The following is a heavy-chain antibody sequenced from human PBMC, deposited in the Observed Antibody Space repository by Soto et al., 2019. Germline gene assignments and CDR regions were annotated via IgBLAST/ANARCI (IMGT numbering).Heavy chain of an antibody. CDR3: AMYYGHGQDY. J-gene: IGHJ4*02. CDR2: ISYGGTT. CDR1: GASVTNYY. Sequence: QVQLHQSGPGLVKPSETLSLTCSGSGASVTNYYWSWIRQSPGKGLEWIGYISYGGTTNFNSSLKGRVTVSVDMSKNQSSLTLNSVTAANTAVYYCAMYYGHGQDYWGQGTLVTVSS. V-gene: IGHV4-59*02. D-gene: IGHD3-10*01.